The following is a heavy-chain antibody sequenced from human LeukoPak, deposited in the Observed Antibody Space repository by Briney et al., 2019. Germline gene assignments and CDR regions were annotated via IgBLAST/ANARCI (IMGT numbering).Heavy chain of an antibody. CDR1: GYTFTSYG. V-gene: IGHV1-18*04. Sequence: GASVKVSCKTSGYTFTSYGISWVRQAPGQGLEWMGWISTYNGDTNYAQKLQGRVTMTRDTSTSTAYMELRSLRSDDTAFYYCAREAYSHSLLRPDYWGQGTLVTVSS. CDR3: AREAYSHSLLRPDY. CDR2: ISTYNGDT. D-gene: IGHD2-15*01. J-gene: IGHJ4*02.